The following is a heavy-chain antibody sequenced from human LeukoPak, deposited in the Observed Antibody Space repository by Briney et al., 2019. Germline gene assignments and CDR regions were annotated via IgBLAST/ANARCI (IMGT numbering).Heavy chain of an antibody. V-gene: IGHV4-34*01. CDR1: GGSFSGYY. D-gene: IGHD3-10*01. CDR2: IKHSGST. Sequence: SETLSLTCAVYGGSFSGYYWSWIRQPPGKGLEWIGEIKHSGSTNYNPSLKSRVTISVDTSKNQFSLKLSSVTAADTAVYYCARRRSRWTRGAFDYWGQGTLVTVSP. CDR3: ARRRSRWTRGAFDY. J-gene: IGHJ4*02.